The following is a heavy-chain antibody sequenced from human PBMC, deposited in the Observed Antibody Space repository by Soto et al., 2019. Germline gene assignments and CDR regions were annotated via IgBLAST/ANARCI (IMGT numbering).Heavy chain of an antibody. CDR1: GYSFTSYW. CDR3: ARHKASYDILTGYYDY. J-gene: IGHJ4*02. V-gene: IGHV5-10-1*01. Sequence: PGESLRISCKGSGYSFTSYWISWVRQMPGKGLEWMGRIDPSDSYTNYSPSFQGHVTISADKSISTAYLQWSSLKASDTAMYYCARHKASYDILTGYYDYWGQGTLVTVSS. D-gene: IGHD3-9*01. CDR2: IDPSDSYT.